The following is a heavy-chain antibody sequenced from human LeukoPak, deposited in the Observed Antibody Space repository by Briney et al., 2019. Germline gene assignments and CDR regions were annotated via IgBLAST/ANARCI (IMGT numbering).Heavy chain of an antibody. J-gene: IGHJ4*02. V-gene: IGHV4-39*01. D-gene: IGHD6-13*01. Sequence: SETLSLTCTVSGGSISSSSYYWGWIRQPPGKGLEWNGSIYYSGSTYYNPYLKSRLTISVDTSKNQFSLKLSHVTAAETAVYYCASWTLSSWYYFDYWGQGTLVTVSS. CDR1: GGSISSSSYY. CDR3: ASWTLSSWYYFDY. CDR2: IYYSGST.